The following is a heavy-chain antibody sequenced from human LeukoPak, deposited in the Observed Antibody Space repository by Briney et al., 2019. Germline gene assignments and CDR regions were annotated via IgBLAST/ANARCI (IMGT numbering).Heavy chain of an antibody. D-gene: IGHD3-16*02. Sequence: PGGSLRLSCAASGFTFSSYAMSWVRQAPGKGLEWVSAISGSGGSTYYADSVKGRFTISRDNSENTLYLQMNSLRAEDTAVYYCAKGYVWGSYRYPNFDYWGQGTLVTVSS. CDR3: AKGYVWGSYRYPNFDY. CDR2: ISGSGGST. CDR1: GFTFSSYA. J-gene: IGHJ4*02. V-gene: IGHV3-23*01.